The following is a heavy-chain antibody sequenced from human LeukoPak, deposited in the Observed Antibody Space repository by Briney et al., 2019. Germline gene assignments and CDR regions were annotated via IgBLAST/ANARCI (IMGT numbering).Heavy chain of an antibody. CDR2: ISGTGGTT. D-gene: IGHD6-19*01. CDR3: AKRLAMTGTYHFDY. CDR1: GFTVSSNH. J-gene: IGHJ4*02. Sequence: GGSLRLSCAASGFTVSSNHMSWVRQAPGKGLEWVSRISGTGGTTFYADSVKGWFTISRDNSKNTLYLQMNSLRAEDTAVYYCAKRLAMTGTYHFDYWGQGTLVTVSS. V-gene: IGHV3-23*01.